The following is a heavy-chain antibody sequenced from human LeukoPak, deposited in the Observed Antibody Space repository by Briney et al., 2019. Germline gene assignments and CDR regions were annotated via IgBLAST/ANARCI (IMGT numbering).Heavy chain of an antibody. Sequence: PSETLSLTCNVSGDSLTSHFWSWIRQTPGKGLEWIGYVLHSGTTNYSPSLKSRVTISLDTSKKQFYLRLASVTAADTAVYYCARRMVTVTDAFDIWGRGTMVSVSS. CDR1: GDSLTSHF. D-gene: IGHD2-21*02. V-gene: IGHV4-59*08. CDR2: VLHSGTT. J-gene: IGHJ3*02. CDR3: ARRMVTVTDAFDI.